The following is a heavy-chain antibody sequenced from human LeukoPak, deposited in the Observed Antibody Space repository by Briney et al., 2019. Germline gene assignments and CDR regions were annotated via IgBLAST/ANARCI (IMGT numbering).Heavy chain of an antibody. D-gene: IGHD1-7*01. J-gene: IGHJ6*03. Sequence: KPSETLSLTCTVSGGSISSYYWSWIRQPAGKGLEWIGRIYTSGSTNYNPSLKSRVTMSVDTSKNQFSLKLSSVTAADTAVYYCASGGITGTTGGYYYYYMDVWGKGTTVTVSS. CDR3: ASGGITGTTGGYYYYYMDV. CDR2: IYTSGST. CDR1: GGSISSYY. V-gene: IGHV4-4*07.